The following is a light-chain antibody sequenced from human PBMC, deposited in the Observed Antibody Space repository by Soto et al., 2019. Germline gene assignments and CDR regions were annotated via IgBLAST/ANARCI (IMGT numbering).Light chain of an antibody. V-gene: IGKV3-15*01. CDR3: QQYNNWPPLT. CDR2: GAS. Sequence: EIVMTQSPATLSVSPGERVTLSCRASQSVSTSLAWYQQKPGQGPRLLIYGASTRATGNPARFSGSGSGTEFTLTISSLQSEDFAVYYCQQYNNWPPLTFGGGTKVEIK. CDR1: QSVSTS. J-gene: IGKJ4*01.